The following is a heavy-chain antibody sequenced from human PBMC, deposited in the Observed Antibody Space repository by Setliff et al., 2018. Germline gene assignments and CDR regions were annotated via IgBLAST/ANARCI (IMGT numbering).Heavy chain of an antibody. V-gene: IGHV4-61*09. D-gene: IGHD3-10*01. CDR3: ARESATIGEFPLYYFDK. J-gene: IGHJ4*02. CDR1: GGSISSGGFY. Sequence: SETLSLTCSVSGGSISSGGFYWSWIRQSAGRGLEWIGHFHTGGATDYNLSLKSRVTISLDSSKNQFSLRLSSVTAADAAVYFCARESATIGEFPLYYFDKWGQGIPVTVSS. CDR2: FHTGGAT.